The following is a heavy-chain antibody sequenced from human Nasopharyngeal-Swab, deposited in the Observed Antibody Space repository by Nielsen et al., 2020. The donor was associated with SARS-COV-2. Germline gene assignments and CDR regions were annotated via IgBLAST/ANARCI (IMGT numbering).Heavy chain of an antibody. CDR1: GFIFSSYT. CDR3: TTDFSGWYEIDY. CDR2: IKSKTDGGTT. D-gene: IGHD6-19*01. J-gene: IGHJ4*02. V-gene: IGHV3-15*07. Sequence: GESLKISCAASGFIFSSYTMNWVRQAPGKGLEWVGRIKSKTDGGTTDYAAPVKGRFTISRDDSKNTLYLQMNSLKTEDTAVYYCTTDFSGWYEIDYWGQGTLVTVSS.